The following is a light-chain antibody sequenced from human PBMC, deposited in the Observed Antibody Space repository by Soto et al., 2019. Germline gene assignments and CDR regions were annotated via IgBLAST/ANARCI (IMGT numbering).Light chain of an antibody. J-gene: IGKJ1*01. CDR2: GAS. CDR3: QHYGTTPWT. V-gene: IGKV3-20*01. CDR1: QSVCSGC. Sequence: ETVLTQSPATLSLSPGERVTLSCRASQSVCSGCLAWHQQKPGQSPRLLMYGASSRATGIPDRFSGSGSGTDLTLTISRLEPEDFAVYYCQHYGTTPWTFGLGTKVGIK.